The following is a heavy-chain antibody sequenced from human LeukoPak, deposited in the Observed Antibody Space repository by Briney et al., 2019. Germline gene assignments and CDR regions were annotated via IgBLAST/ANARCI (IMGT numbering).Heavy chain of an antibody. CDR3: ARDRGARYDILTGYYTPQGYFDY. V-gene: IGHV4-59*01. Sequence: SETLSLTCAVSGGSINSYHRSWIRQPPGKGLEWIGYIYYSGSTNYNPSLKSRVSISVDTSKNQFSLRLSSVTAADTAIYYCARDRGARYDILTGYYTPQGYFDYWGQGTLVTVSS. CDR2: IYYSGST. J-gene: IGHJ4*02. D-gene: IGHD3-9*01. CDR1: GGSINSYH.